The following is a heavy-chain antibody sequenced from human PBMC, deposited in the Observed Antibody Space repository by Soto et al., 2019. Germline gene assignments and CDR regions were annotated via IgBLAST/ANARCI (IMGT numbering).Heavy chain of an antibody. CDR2: ISAYSGNT. J-gene: IGHJ4*02. V-gene: IGHV1-18*01. D-gene: IGHD4-17*01. CDR1: GYTFTTYG. CDR3: AGDSTVTSRYYFDY. Sequence: QVQLVQSGAEVKKPGASVKVSCKASGYTFTTYGISWVRQAPGQGLEWMGWISAYSGNTNYAQKLQGRVTMTTDTSTSTAYMELRSLRSDDTAVYYCAGDSTVTSRYYFDYWGQGTLVTVSS.